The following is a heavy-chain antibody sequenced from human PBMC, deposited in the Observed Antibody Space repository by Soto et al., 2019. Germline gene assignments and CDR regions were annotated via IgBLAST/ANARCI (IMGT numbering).Heavy chain of an antibody. CDR2: IYPGDSDT. Sequence: GESLKISCKGSGYSFPTFWIGWVRQMPGKGLEWMGVIYPGDSDTRYSPSFQGQVTISADRSISTAYLQWSSLKASDTAIYYCARSGRNAYYNMDVWGQGTRVTVSS. J-gene: IGHJ6*02. CDR1: GYSFPTFW. D-gene: IGHD3-16*01. V-gene: IGHV5-51*01. CDR3: ARSGRNAYYNMDV.